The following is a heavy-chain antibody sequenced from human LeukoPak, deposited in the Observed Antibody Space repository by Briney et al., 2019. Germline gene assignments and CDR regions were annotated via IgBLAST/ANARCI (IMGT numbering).Heavy chain of an antibody. V-gene: IGHV3-23*01. D-gene: IGHD1-26*01. CDR1: GFTFSSYA. CDR3: ANTYFPLYYYYGMDV. Sequence: QSGGSLRLSCAASGFTFSSYAMSWVRQAPGKGLEWVSAISGSGGSTYYADSVKGRFTISRDNSKNTVYLQMNSLRAEDTAVYYCANTYFPLYYYYGMDVWGQGTTVTVSS. CDR2: ISGSGGST. J-gene: IGHJ6*02.